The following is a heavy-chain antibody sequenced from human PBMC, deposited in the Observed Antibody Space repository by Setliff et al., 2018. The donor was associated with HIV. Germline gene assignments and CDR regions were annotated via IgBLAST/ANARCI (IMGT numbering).Heavy chain of an antibody. CDR2: ISSSGRNI. V-gene: IGHV3-11*04. CDR3: ARDIPPEYPGFDL. J-gene: IGHJ3*01. CDR1: GFRFSDYY. Sequence: GGSLRLSCAASGFRFSDYYMNWIRQAPGKGLEWISSISSSGRNIKYADSVKGRFTISRDNAKRSLYLQMNSLRVEDTAVYYCARDIPPEYPGFDLWGQGTVVTVSS. D-gene: IGHD6-6*01.